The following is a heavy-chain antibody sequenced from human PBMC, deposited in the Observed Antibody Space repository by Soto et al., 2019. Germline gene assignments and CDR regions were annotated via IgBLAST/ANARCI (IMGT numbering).Heavy chain of an antibody. V-gene: IGHV3-30*18. CDR2: LSSDGLNK. CDR1: GFTFSNYG. CDR3: AKDEVEREDLLDPYQYYGMDV. J-gene: IGHJ6*02. Sequence: QVQLVESGGGVVQPGRSLRLSCAASGFTFSNYGIHWVRQAPGKGLEWVAVLSSDGLNKYYADSVKGRFTISRDNSKNMLYLQMDSLSVEDTAVYFCAKDEVEREDLLDPYQYYGMDVWGQGTTVAVSS. D-gene: IGHD1-1*01.